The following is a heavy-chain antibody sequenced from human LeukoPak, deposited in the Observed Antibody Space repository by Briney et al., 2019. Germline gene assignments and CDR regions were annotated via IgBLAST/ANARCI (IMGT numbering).Heavy chain of an antibody. Sequence: GGTLRLSCAASGFTFSSYGMHWVRQAPGKGLEWVAFIRYDGSNKYYADSVKGRFTISRDNSKNTLYLQMNSLRAEDTAVYYCAREISYYYDSSGYYYPVSWGQGTLVTVSS. V-gene: IGHV3-30*02. J-gene: IGHJ5*02. CDR1: GFTFSSYG. CDR3: AREISYYYDSSGYYYPVS. D-gene: IGHD3-22*01. CDR2: IRYDGSNK.